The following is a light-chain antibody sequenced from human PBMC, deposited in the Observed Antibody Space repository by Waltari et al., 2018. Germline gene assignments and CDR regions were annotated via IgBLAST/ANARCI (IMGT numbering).Light chain of an antibody. CDR3: SSQSSNDVVL. V-gene: IGLV2-14*01. CDR1: SHDVGGYNS. J-gene: IGLJ2*01. Sequence: QSALTQPASVSGSPGQSVTIFCAGTSHDVGGYNSVSWYQEHPGQAPRVIIYDVSDRPSGVSDRFSGSKSGNTASLTISGPQAEDEADYYCSSQSSNDVVLFGGGTKLTVL. CDR2: DVS.